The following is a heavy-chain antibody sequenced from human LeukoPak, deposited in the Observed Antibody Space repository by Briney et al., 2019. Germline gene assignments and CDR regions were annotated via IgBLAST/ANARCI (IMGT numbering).Heavy chain of an antibody. D-gene: IGHD4-11*01. CDR2: ISSSSSYI. Sequence: NPGGSLRLSCAASGFTFDDYAMHWVRQAPGKGLEWVSSISSSSSYIYYADSVKGRFTISRDNAKNSLYLQMNSLRAEDTAVYYCARDPRYSNYVGYYYYYMDVWGKGTTVTVSS. V-gene: IGHV3-21*01. J-gene: IGHJ6*03. CDR3: ARDPRYSNYVGYYYYYMDV. CDR1: GFTFDDYA.